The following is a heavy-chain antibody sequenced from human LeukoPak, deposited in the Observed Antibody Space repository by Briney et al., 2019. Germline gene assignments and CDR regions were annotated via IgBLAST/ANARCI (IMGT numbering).Heavy chain of an antibody. CDR2: ITGTT. J-gene: IGHJ3*02. V-gene: IGHV3-23*01. CDR1: GFTFSSYA. Sequence: PGGSLRLSCAASGFTFSSYAMSWVRQARGKGLQWVSTITGTTHYADSVRGRFTISRDNSKNILYLQMNSLSTEDTAIYYCAKAFREYGSSTYSSFDIWGQGTMVTVSS. CDR3: AKAFREYGSSTYSSFDI. D-gene: IGHD6-13*01.